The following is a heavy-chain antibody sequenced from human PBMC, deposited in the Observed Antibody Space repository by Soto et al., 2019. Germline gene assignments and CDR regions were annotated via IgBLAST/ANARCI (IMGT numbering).Heavy chain of an antibody. V-gene: IGHV3-9*01. D-gene: IGHD3-3*01. Sequence: EVQLVESGGGLVQPGGSLRLSCAASGFTFDDYAMHWVRQGQGKGLEWVSGISWNSDSIGYADSVKGRFTISRDNAKNSLYLQMNSLRAEDTALYYCAKDRGITLDGVTLHYWGQGTLVTVSP. J-gene: IGHJ4*02. CDR1: GFTFDDYA. CDR2: ISWNSDSI. CDR3: AKDRGITLDGVTLHY.